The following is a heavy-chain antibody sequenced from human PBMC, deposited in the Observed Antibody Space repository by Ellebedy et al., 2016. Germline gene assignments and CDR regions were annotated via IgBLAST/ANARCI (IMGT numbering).Heavy chain of an antibody. V-gene: IGHV4-4*07. Sequence: SETLSLTCTVSGGSISDYFWSWIRQPAGKGLEWTGRIVSSGSTNYNPSLKSRVSMSVDTSNNQFSLNLNSVTAADTAVYYCARGVTPHFDYWGQGILVTVSS. D-gene: IGHD2-21*02. CDR2: IVSSGST. CDR3: ARGVTPHFDY. J-gene: IGHJ4*02. CDR1: GGSISDYF.